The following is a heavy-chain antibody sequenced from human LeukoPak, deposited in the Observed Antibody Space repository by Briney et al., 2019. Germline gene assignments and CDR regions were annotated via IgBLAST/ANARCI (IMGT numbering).Heavy chain of an antibody. J-gene: IGHJ4*02. V-gene: IGHV3-30*02. Sequence: PGGSLRLSCAASGFTFDDYAMHWVRQVPGKGLEWVAFIRYDGSNKYYADSVKGRFTISRDNSKNTLYLQMNSLRAEDTAVYYCAKDRGSSSDGFDYWGQGTLVTVSS. CDR2: IRYDGSNK. CDR1: GFTFDDYA. CDR3: AKDRGSSSDGFDY. D-gene: IGHD6-6*01.